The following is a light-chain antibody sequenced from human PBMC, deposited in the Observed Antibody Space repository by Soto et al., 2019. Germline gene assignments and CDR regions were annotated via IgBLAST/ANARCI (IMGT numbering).Light chain of an antibody. V-gene: IGLV2-8*01. CDR2: EVT. CDR3: SSYAGTWV. J-gene: IGLJ3*02. CDR1: SSDVGGY. Sequence: QSALTQPPSASGSPGQSVTISCTGTSSDVGGYVSWYQQHPDKAPKLMIYEVTKRPSGVPDRFSGSKSGNTASLTVSGPQAADEADYYCSSYAGTWVFGGGTKLTVL.